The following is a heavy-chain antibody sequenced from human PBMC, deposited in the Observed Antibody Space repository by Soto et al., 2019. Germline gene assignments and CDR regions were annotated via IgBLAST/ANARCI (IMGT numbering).Heavy chain of an antibody. D-gene: IGHD3-3*01. CDR2: IKQDGSEK. Sequence: PGGSLRLSCAASGFTFSSYWMSWVRQAPGKGLEWVANIKQDGSEKYYVDSVKGRFTISRDNAKNSLYLQMNSLRAEDTAVYYCARSRYDFWSGYDLDYWGQGTLVTVSS. J-gene: IGHJ4*02. CDR3: ARSRYDFWSGYDLDY. V-gene: IGHV3-7*01. CDR1: GFTFSSYW.